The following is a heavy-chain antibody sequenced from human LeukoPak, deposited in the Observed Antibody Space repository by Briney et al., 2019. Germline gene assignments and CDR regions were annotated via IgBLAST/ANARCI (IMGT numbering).Heavy chain of an antibody. D-gene: IGHD6-19*01. CDR1: GGSISSYY. CDR3: ARGRSGWNFDY. V-gene: IGHV4-59*01. Sequence: SSETLSLTCTVSGGSISSYYWSWIRQPPGKGLEWIGYIYYSGSTNYNPSLKSRVTISVDTSKNQFSLKLSPVTAADTAVYYCARGRSGWNFDYWGQGTLVTVSS. J-gene: IGHJ4*02. CDR2: IYYSGST.